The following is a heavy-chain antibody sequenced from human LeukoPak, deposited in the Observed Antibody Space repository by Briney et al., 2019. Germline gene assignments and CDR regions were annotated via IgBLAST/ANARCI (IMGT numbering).Heavy chain of an antibody. Sequence: ASVKVSCKASGGTFSSYAISWVRQAPGQGLEWMGGIIPIFGTANYAQKFQGRVTITTDESTSTAYMELSSLRSEDTAVYYCAREFKMYNWNYVALYYWGQGTLVTVSS. CDR2: IIPIFGTA. CDR3: AREFKMYNWNYVALYY. D-gene: IGHD1-7*01. V-gene: IGHV1-69*05. CDR1: GGTFSSYA. J-gene: IGHJ4*02.